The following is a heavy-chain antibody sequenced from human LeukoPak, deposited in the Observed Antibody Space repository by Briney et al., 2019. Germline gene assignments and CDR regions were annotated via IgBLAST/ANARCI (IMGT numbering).Heavy chain of an antibody. D-gene: IGHD1-26*01. CDR1: GGSISSYY. CDR3: ARVISTRIVGALKGTYYFDY. V-gene: IGHV4-59*08. Sequence: SETLSLTCTVSGGSISSYYWSWIRQPPGKGLQWIGYIYHSGSTDYNPSLKSRVTISVDTSKNQFSLKLSSVTAADTAVYYCARVISTRIVGALKGTYYFDYWGQGTLVTVSS. J-gene: IGHJ4*02. CDR2: IYHSGST.